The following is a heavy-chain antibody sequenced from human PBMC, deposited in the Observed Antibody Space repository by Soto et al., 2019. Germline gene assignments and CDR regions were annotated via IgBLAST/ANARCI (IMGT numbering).Heavy chain of an antibody. D-gene: IGHD3-9*01. CDR2: FDPEDGET. Sequence: QVQLVQSGAEVKKPGASVKVSCKVSGYTLTELSMHWVRQAPGKGLEWMGGFDPEDGETIYAQKFQGRVTMTEDTSTDTAYMERSSLRSEDTAVYYCATELSHYDILTGYFPYFDYWGQGTLVTVSS. CDR1: GYTLTELS. CDR3: ATELSHYDILTGYFPYFDY. V-gene: IGHV1-24*01. J-gene: IGHJ4*02.